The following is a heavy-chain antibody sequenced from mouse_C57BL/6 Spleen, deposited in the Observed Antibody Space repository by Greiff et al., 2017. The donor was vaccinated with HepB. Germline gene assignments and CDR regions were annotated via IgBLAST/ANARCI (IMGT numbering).Heavy chain of an antibody. Sequence: EVKVVESGGGLVKPGGSLKLSCAASGFTFSSYAMSWVRQTPEKRLEWVATISDGGSYTDYPDNVKGRFTISRDNAKNNLYLQMSHLKSEDTAMYYCARERGYGYDVLYFDYWGQGTTLTVSS. D-gene: IGHD2-2*01. CDR2: ISDGGSYT. CDR1: GFTFSSYA. CDR3: ARERGYGYDVLYFDY. V-gene: IGHV5-4*01. J-gene: IGHJ2*01.